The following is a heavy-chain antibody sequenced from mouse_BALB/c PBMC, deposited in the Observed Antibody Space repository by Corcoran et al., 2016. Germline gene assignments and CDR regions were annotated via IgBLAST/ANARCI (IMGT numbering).Heavy chain of an antibody. V-gene: IGHV14-3*02. Sequence: EVQLQQSGAELVKPGASVKLSCTASGFNIKDTYMHWVKQRPEQCLEWIGRIDPANGSTKYDPKFQGKATMTADTSSNTVYLQLSSLTSEATAVYYCGRSREGNYVVYWGQGTTLTVSS. J-gene: IGHJ2*01. D-gene: IGHD2-1*01. CDR1: GFNIKDTY. CDR3: GRSREGNYVVY. CDR2: IDPANGST.